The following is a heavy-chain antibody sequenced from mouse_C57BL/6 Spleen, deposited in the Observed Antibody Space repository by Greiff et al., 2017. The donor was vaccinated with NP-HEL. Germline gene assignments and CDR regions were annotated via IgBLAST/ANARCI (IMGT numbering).Heavy chain of an antibody. CDR1: GYAFSSSW. D-gene: IGHD1-1*01. CDR3: ARSCFLGVVATNDY. CDR2: IYPGDGDT. J-gene: IGHJ2*01. V-gene: IGHV1-82*01. Sequence: QVQLQQSGPELVKPGASVKISCKASGYAFSSSWMNWVKQRPGQGLEWIGRIYPGDGDTNYNGKFKGKATLTADKSSSTAYMQLSSLTSEDSAVYFCARSCFLGVVATNDYWGQGTTLTVSS.